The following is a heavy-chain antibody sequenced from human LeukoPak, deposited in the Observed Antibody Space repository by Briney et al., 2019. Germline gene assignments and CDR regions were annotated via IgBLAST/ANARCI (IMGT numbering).Heavy chain of an antibody. CDR3: AKESLSWPGNYFDS. CDR1: GFTFRNFA. CDR2: ISGSGDDT. D-gene: IGHD5-12*01. V-gene: IGHV3-23*01. Sequence: TGGSLRLSCAASGFTFRNFAMNWVRQAPGKGLQWVSSISGSGDDTYYADSVKGRFTISRDSSKNTLHLQMNRLGADDTAVYFCAKESLSWPGNYFDSWGQGTLASVSS. J-gene: IGHJ4*02.